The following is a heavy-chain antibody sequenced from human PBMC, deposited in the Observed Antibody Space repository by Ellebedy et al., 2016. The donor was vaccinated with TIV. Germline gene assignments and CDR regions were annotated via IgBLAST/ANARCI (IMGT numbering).Heavy chain of an antibody. D-gene: IGHD3/OR15-3a*01. J-gene: IGHJ4*02. Sequence: MPSETLSLTCAVSGGSISSSNGWSWARQPPGKGPEWIGDIWHSGSTNYNPSLKSRVTISVDKSKNQFSLKLSSVTAADTAVYFCAKVRTAYYPGAFDSWGQGTLVTVSS. CDR2: IWHSGST. CDR1: GGSISSSNG. V-gene: IGHV4-4*02. CDR3: AKVRTAYYPGAFDS.